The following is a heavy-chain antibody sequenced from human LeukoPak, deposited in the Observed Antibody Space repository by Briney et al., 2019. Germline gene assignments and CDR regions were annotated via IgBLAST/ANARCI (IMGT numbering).Heavy chain of an antibody. CDR1: GYTLTSYG. J-gene: IGHJ4*02. V-gene: IGHV1-18*01. CDR2: INAYNGDT. D-gene: IGHD6-19*01. Sequence: ASVKVSCKASGYTLTSYGITWVRQAPGQGLEWMGWINAYNGDTNYAQKFQGRVTMTTDTSTSTAYMELRSLRSDDTAVYYCARVVSGWDGCDYWGQGTLVTVS. CDR3: ARVVSGWDGCDY.